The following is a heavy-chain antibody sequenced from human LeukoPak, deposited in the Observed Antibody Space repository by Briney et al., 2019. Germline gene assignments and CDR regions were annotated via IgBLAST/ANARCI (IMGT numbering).Heavy chain of an antibody. J-gene: IGHJ6*02. CDR1: GYTFTSYF. CDR3: ARRGNSASSYYYAMDV. Sequence: ASVKVSCKASGYTFTSYFMHWVRQAPGQGLEWMGIINPSGGGTTSYAQKFQGRVTMTRNTSTSTVYMELSSLRSEDTAVYYCARRGNSASSYYYAMDVWGQGTTVTVSS. V-gene: IGHV1-46*01. CDR2: INPSGGGTT. D-gene: IGHD2-2*01.